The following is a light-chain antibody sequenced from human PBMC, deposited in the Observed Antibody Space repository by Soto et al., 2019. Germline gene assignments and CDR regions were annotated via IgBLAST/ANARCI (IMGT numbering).Light chain of an antibody. J-gene: IGKJ1*01. CDR3: QQYNTYSPERT. CDR1: QSIGRW. V-gene: IGKV1-5*01. Sequence: DIQMTQSPSTLSAFVGDRFTITCGASQSIGRWLSWYQQKPGKAPNLLIYDASSFESGVPSRFSGSGSGKEFTLNISSLQPDDFATYYCQQYNTYSPERTFGQVTQVDIK. CDR2: DAS.